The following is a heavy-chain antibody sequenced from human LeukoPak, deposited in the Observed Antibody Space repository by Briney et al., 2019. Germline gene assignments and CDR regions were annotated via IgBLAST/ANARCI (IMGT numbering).Heavy chain of an antibody. Sequence: PGGSLRLSCAASRFTFSSYAMSWVRQAPGKGLEWVSVISGSGGTTYYADSVKGRFTISRDNSKNTLYLQMNSLRAEDTAVYYCAKDSLSKQLWPNAFDIWGQGTVVTVSS. CDR3: AKDSLSKQLWPNAFDI. CDR2: ISGSGGTT. J-gene: IGHJ3*02. V-gene: IGHV3-23*01. D-gene: IGHD5-18*01. CDR1: RFTFSSYA.